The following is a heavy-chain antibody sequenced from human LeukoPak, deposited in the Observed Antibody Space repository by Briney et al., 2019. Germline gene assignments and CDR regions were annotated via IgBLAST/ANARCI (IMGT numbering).Heavy chain of an antibody. CDR2: VYYTGST. CDR1: GVSISSYY. D-gene: IGHD6-13*01. J-gene: IGHJ3*01. Sequence: SETLSLTCTVSGVSISSYYWSWVRQPPGKGLEWIGFVYYTGSTNYSPSLKSRVTISVDTSKNQFSLKLRSVTAADTAVYYCARISSSNWYNERGAFDVWGQGTMVTVSS. CDR3: ARISSSNWYNERGAFDV. V-gene: IGHV4-59*01.